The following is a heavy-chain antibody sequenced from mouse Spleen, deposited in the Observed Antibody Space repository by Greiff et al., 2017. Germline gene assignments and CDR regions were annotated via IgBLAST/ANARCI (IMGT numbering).Heavy chain of an antibody. CDR3: FLVSRFAY. D-gene: IGHD2-10*02. J-gene: IGHJ3*01. Sequence: QVQLQQSGAELVRPGASVTLSCKASGYTFTDYEMHWVKQTPVHGLEWIGAIDPETGGTAYNQKFKGKATLTADKSSSTAYMELRSLTSEDSAVYYCFLVSRFAYWGQGTLVTVSA. CDR1: GYTFTDYE. V-gene: IGHV1-15*01. CDR2: IDPETGGT.